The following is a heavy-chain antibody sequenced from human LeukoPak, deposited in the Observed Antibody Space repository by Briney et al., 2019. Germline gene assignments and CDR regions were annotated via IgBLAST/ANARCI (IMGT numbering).Heavy chain of an antibody. CDR2: IKQDGSEK. J-gene: IGHJ4*02. CDR3: AREYTYYYDKGSIDY. D-gene: IGHD3-22*01. CDR1: GFTFSSYW. V-gene: IGHV3-7*01. Sequence: GSLRLSCAASGFTFSSYWMSWVRQAPGKGLEWVANIKQDGSEKYYVDSVKGRFTISRDNAKNSLYLQMNSLRAEDTAVYYCAREYTYYYDKGSIDYWGQGTLVTVSS.